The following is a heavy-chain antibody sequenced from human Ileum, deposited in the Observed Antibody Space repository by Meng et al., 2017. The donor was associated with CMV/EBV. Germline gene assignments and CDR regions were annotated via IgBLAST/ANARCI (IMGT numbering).Heavy chain of an antibody. J-gene: IGHJ5*01. CDR1: GYTLTNYD. V-gene: IGHV1-8*03. CDR3: ARDLSGTYVGGWFDS. CDR2: MNPNSGNT. D-gene: IGHD1-26*01. Sequence: SGYTLTNYDINWVRRATGQGLEWMGWMNPNSGNTGYAQKFQGRVTITRNTSISTAYMELSSLGSEDTAVYYCARDLSGTYVGGWFDSWGQGTLVTVSS.